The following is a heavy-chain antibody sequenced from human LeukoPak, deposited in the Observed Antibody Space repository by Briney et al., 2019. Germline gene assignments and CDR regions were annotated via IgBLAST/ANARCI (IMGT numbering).Heavy chain of an antibody. Sequence: QPGGSLRLSCAASGFTFSSYAMSWVRQAPGKGLEWVSAISGSGGSTYYADSVKGRFTISRDSTSLFLQMNSLRAEDTAIYYCAGGQGWHFDLWGRGTLITVSS. CDR2: ISGSGGST. CDR1: GFTFSSYA. V-gene: IGHV3-23*01. D-gene: IGHD2-15*01. CDR3: AGGQGWHFDL. J-gene: IGHJ2*01.